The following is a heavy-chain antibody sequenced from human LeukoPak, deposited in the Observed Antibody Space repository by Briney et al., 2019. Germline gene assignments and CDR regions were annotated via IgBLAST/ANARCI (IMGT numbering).Heavy chain of an antibody. CDR2: IYPGDSDS. CDR1: GYSFSSYW. V-gene: IGHV5-51*01. Sequence: GESLKISSRGSGYSFSSYWIGWVRKMPGKGLEWMGIIYPGDSDSTYSPSFQGQVTISVDKSIGTVYLQWNSLKASDTAMYYCAIQPILGWPYHFADWGQGTLVIVSS. J-gene: IGHJ4*02. CDR3: AIQPILGWPYHFAD. D-gene: IGHD2-15*01.